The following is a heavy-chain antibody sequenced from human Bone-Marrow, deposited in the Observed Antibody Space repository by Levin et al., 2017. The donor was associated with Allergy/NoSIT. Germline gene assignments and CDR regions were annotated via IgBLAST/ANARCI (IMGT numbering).Heavy chain of an antibody. Sequence: ASETLSLTCAVSGGSISSSNWWSWVRQPPGKGLEWIGEIYHSGSTNYNPSLKSRVTISVDKSKNQFSLKLSSVTAADTAVYYCASYSSSWYTAKHWGQGTLVTVSS. D-gene: IGHD6-13*01. CDR2: IYHSGST. V-gene: IGHV4-4*02. CDR3: ASYSSSWYTAKH. CDR1: GGSISSSNW. J-gene: IGHJ4*02.